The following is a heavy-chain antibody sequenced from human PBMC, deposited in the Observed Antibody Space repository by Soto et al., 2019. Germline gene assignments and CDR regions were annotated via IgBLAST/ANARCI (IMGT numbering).Heavy chain of an antibody. V-gene: IGHV3-33*01. D-gene: IGHD3-10*01. CDR1: GFTFSSYG. CDR3: ARGASGSGGGMDV. J-gene: IGHJ6*02. CDR2: IWYDGSNK. Sequence: QVQLVESGGGVVQPGRSLRLSCAASGFTFSSYGMHWVRQAPGKGLEWVAVIWYDGSNKYYADSVKGRFTISRDNSKNTVYLQMNSLRAEDTAVYYCARGASGSGGGMDVWGQGTTVTVSS.